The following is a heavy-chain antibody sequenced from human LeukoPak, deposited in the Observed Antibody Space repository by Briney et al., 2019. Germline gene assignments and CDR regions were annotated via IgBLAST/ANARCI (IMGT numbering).Heavy chain of an antibody. CDR3: ARFGWVRSSGWYEIDY. D-gene: IGHD6-19*01. CDR2: INHSGST. Sequence: SETLSLTCAVYGESFSGYYWSWIRQPPGKGLEWVGEINHSGSTNYNPSLKSRVTISVDTSKNQFSLKLSSVTAADTAVYYCARFGWVRSSGWYEIDYWGQGTLVTVSS. V-gene: IGHV4-34*01. J-gene: IGHJ4*02. CDR1: GESFSGYY.